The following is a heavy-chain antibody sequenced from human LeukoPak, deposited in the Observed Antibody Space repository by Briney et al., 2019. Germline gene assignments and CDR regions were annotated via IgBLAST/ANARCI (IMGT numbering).Heavy chain of an antibody. D-gene: IGHD3-3*01. CDR1: GGTFSSYA. V-gene: IGHV1-69*13. Sequence: ASVKVSCKASGGTFSSYAISWVRQAPGQGLEWMGGIIPIFGTANYAQKFQGRVTITADESTSTAYIELSSLRSEDTAVYYCARAGVVDPEWLLVYYYGMDVWGQGTTVTVSS. CDR3: ARAGVVDPEWLLVYYYGMDV. J-gene: IGHJ6*02. CDR2: IIPIFGTA.